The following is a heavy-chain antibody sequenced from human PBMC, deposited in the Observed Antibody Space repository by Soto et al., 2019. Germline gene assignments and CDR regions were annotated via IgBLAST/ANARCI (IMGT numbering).Heavy chain of an antibody. CDR3: AGGSGSYYDRLFDP. J-gene: IGHJ5*02. Sequence: QVQLQESGPGLVKPSETLSLTCTVSGGSISSYYWSWIRQPPGKGLERIGYIYYSGSTNYNTAHKSRVTISVDTSKNQVSLRLGSVTAADTGVYYCAGGSGSYYDRLFDPWGQGTLVTVSS. D-gene: IGHD3-10*01. CDR2: IYYSGST. V-gene: IGHV4-59*08. CDR1: GGSISSYY.